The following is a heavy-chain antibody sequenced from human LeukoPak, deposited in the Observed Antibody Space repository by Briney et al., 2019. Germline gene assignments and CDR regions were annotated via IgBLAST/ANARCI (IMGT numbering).Heavy chain of an antibody. CDR3: ASNQDGYNSNQPWAFDI. D-gene: IGHD5-24*01. CDR2: INHSGGT. J-gene: IGHJ3*02. Sequence: KPSETLSLTCAVYGGSFSGYYWSWIRQPPGKGLEWIGEINHSGGTNYNPSLKSRVTISVDTSKNQFSLKLSSVTAADTAVYYCASNQDGYNSNQPWAFDIWGQGTMVTVSS. CDR1: GGSFSGYY. V-gene: IGHV4-34*01.